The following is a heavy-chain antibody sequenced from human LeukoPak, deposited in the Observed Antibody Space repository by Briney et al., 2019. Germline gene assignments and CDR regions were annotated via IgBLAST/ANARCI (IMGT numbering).Heavy chain of an antibody. CDR3: GIGSKRPRPFDY. J-gene: IGHJ4*02. CDR2: INHSGST. D-gene: IGHD1-1*01. CDR1: GGSFSGYY. V-gene: IGHV4-34*01. Sequence: PSETLSLTCAVYGGSFSGYYWSWIRQPPGKGLEWIGEINHSGSTNYSPSLKSRVTISVDTSKNQFSLKLSSVTAADTAVYYCGIGSKRPRPFDYWGQGTLVTVSS.